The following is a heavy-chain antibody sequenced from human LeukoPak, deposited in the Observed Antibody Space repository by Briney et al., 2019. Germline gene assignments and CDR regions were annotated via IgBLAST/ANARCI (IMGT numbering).Heavy chain of an antibody. D-gene: IGHD3-9*01. CDR1: GFVFSTYG. Sequence: GGSLRLSCAASGFVFSTYGMHWVRQAPGKGLSWVAFIRYDGSDKFYGDSVKGRFTISRDDSKSTLFLQMNSLRPEDTAIYYCARGDFTISNWSAPWGQGTLVTVSS. CDR2: IRYDGSDK. CDR3: ARGDFTISNWSAP. V-gene: IGHV3-30*02. J-gene: IGHJ5*02.